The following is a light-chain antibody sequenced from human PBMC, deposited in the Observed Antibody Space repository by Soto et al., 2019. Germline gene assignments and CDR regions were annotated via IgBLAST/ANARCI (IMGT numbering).Light chain of an antibody. Sequence: DIQMTQSPSSLSASVGDRVTITCQAIQGSSNYLNWYQQKPGKAPKLLIYDESNLETGVPSRFSGSGSGTDFTFTISSMQPEDIATYYCQQYDNLPLTFGQGHKLEIK. CDR2: DES. CDR3: QQYDNLPLT. J-gene: IGKJ2*01. CDR1: QGSSNY. V-gene: IGKV1-33*01.